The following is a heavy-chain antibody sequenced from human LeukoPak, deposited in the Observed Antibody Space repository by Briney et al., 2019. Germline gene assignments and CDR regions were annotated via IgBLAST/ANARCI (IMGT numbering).Heavy chain of an antibody. CDR1: GFTFSSYE. CDR2: ISSFSSTI. D-gene: IGHD3-10*01. V-gene: IGHV3-48*03. Sequence: PGGSLRLSCAASGFTFSSYEMNWVRQAPGKGLEWVSYISSFSSTIYYADSVMGRFTISRDNAKSSLYLQMNSLRAEDTAVYYCARSPNYKGYFDYWGQGTLVTVSS. CDR3: ARSPNYKGYFDY. J-gene: IGHJ4*02.